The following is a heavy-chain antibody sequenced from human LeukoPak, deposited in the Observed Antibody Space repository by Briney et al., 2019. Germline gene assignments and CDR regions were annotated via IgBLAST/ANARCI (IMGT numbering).Heavy chain of an antibody. CDR2: IHYSGST. D-gene: IGHD3-22*01. CDR1: GGSIRTSGYY. V-gene: IGHV4-39*07. J-gene: IGHJ3*02. Sequence: SETLSLTCTVSGGSIRTSGYYWAWIRQPPGKGLDWIGSIHYSGSTYYNSSLKSRVTISVDTSKKRFSLKLSSVTAADTAMYYCARAPRVTMIIVTPGAFDMWGQGTMVTVSS. CDR3: ARAPRVTMIIVTPGAFDM.